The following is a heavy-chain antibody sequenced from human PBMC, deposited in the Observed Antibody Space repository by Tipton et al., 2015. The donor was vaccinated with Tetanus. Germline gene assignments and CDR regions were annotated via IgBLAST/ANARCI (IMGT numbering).Heavy chain of an antibody. CDR1: GGSISSGGYF. Sequence: TLSLTCTVSGGSISSGGYFWNWIRHRPGKGLAWIGYIYYSGSTFYNPSLKSRVTISVDTSNNQFSLRLSSVTAADTAVYYCARDQGGGRVARLNWFGPWGQGTLVTVSS. D-gene: IGHD3-16*01. V-gene: IGHV4-31*03. J-gene: IGHJ5*02. CDR3: ARDQGGGRVARLNWFGP. CDR2: IYYSGST.